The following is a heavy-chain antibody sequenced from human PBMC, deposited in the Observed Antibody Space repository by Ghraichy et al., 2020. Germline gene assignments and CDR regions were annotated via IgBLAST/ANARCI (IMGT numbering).Heavy chain of an antibody. CDR3: ARDRKGWRRRDAFDI. J-gene: IGHJ3*02. CDR2: ISSSGSTI. D-gene: IGHD2-15*01. V-gene: IGHV3-48*03. Sequence: GGSLRLSCAASGFTFSSYEMNWVRQAPGKGLEWVSYISSSGSTIYYADSVKGRFTISRDNAKNSLYLQMNSLRAEDTAVYYCARDRKGWRRRDAFDIWGQGTMVTVSS. CDR1: GFTFSSYE.